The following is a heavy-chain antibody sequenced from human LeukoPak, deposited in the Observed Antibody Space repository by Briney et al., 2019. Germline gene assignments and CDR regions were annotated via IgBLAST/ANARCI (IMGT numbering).Heavy chain of an antibody. D-gene: IGHD2-21*02. CDR2: ISGSGGST. V-gene: IGHV3-23*01. CDR3: AKHLVVVTASPFDY. CDR1: GFTFSSYA. Sequence: GGSLRLSCAASGFTFSSYAMSWVRQAPGKGLEWVSTISGSGGSTYYADSVKGRFTISSDNSKNTLYLQMNSLRAEDTAVYYCAKHLVVVTASPFDYWGQGTLVTVSS. J-gene: IGHJ4*02.